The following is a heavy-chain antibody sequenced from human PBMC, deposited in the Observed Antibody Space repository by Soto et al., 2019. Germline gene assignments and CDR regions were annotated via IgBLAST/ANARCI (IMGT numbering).Heavy chain of an antibody. Sequence: ASVKVSCKASGYTFTGYYMHWVRQAPGQGLEWIGWINPNSGGTNYAQKFQGRVTMTRDTSISTAYMELSRLRSDDTAVYYCARDLAARPPGVGWFDPWGQGTLVTVSS. CDR3: ARDLAARPPGVGWFDP. V-gene: IGHV1-2*02. CDR2: INPNSGGT. CDR1: GYTFTGYY. J-gene: IGHJ5*02. D-gene: IGHD6-6*01.